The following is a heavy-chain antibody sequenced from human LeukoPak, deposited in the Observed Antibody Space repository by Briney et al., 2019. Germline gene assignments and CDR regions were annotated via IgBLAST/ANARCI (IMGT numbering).Heavy chain of an antibody. CDR2: INHSGST. J-gene: IGHJ4*02. CDR1: GGSISSYS. D-gene: IGHD3-10*01. CDR3: ARLPHRRNYYGSGRGLGY. V-gene: IGHV4-34*01. Sequence: PSETLSLTCTVSGGSISSYSWNWIRQPPGKGLEWIGEINHSGSTNYNLSLKSRVTISVDTSKNQFSLKLSSVTAADTAVYYCARLPHRRNYYGSGRGLGYWGQGTLVTVSS.